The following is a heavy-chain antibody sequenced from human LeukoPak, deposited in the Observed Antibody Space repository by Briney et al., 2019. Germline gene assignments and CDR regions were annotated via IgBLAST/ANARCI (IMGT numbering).Heavy chain of an antibody. V-gene: IGHV1-8*02. J-gene: IGHJ4*02. Sequence: GASVKVSCKASGGTFSSYAISWVRQATGQGLEWMGWMNPNSGNTGYAQKFQGRVTMTRNTSISTAYMELSSLRSEDTAVYYCALNYYGSGSYYYGDYYFDYWGQGTLVTVSS. D-gene: IGHD3-10*01. CDR3: ALNYYGSGSYYYGDYYFDY. CDR2: MNPNSGNT. CDR1: GGTFSSYA.